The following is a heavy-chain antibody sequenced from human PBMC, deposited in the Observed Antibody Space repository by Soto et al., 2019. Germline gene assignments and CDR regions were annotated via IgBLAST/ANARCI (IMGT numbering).Heavy chain of an antibody. D-gene: IGHD2-15*01. V-gene: IGHV4-39*07. J-gene: IGHJ5*02. CDR3: ARDRATGWYNWSAP. CDR1: GDSISTNNYF. CDR2: IHFGGNT. Sequence: SETLSLTCTVSGDSISTNNYFWGWIRQPPGKGLEWVATIHFGGNTYYNPSLKSRVTISVDTSKNQFSLTLNSVTAADPAVYYCARDRATGWYNWSAPGGQGPLVTVSS.